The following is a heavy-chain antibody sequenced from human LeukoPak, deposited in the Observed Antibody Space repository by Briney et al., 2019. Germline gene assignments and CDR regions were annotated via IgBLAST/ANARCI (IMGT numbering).Heavy chain of an antibody. D-gene: IGHD3-9*01. CDR1: GVTFSSYA. CDR3: ARDPRYFDWLFQEPIYYFDY. CDR2: IGGSGGNT. J-gene: IGHJ4*02. Sequence: PGGSLRLSCAASGVTFSSYAMNWIRQAPGKGLEWVSLIGGSGGNTYYADSVKGRFTISRDNSKNTLYLQMNSLRAEDTAVYYCARDPRYFDWLFQEPIYYFDYWGQGTLVTVSS. V-gene: IGHV3-23*01.